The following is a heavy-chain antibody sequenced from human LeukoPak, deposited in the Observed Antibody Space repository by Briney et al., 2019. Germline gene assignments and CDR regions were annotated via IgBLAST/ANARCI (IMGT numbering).Heavy chain of an antibody. CDR1: GYTFASYG. J-gene: IGHJ4*02. D-gene: IGHD6-6*01. CDR2: ISGYNGNT. V-gene: IGHV1-18*01. CDR3: ARDISSYSSSE. Sequence: ASVKVSCKASGYTFASYGISWVRQAPGQGLEWMGWISGYNGNTSYVEKFQGRVTMTTDTSTSTAYMELRSLRSDDTAVYYCARDISSYSSSEWGQGTLVTVSS.